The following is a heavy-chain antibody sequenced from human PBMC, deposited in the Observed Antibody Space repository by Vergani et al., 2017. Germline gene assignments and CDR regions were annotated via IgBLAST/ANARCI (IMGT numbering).Heavy chain of an antibody. J-gene: IGHJ4*02. CDR3: SRLYGRDSSGSKYFDY. V-gene: IGHV5-51*01. CDR2: IHPADSDT. D-gene: IGHD3-22*01. CDR1: GYSFTNYW. Sequence: EVQLVQSGAEVKKPGESLKISCQISGYSFTNYWIGWVRQMPGKGLEWMGIIHPADSDTRYSPSFQGQVTISVVKSIGTAYLQRSSLRASDSAMYYCSRLYGRDSSGSKYFDYWGQGTLVTVSS.